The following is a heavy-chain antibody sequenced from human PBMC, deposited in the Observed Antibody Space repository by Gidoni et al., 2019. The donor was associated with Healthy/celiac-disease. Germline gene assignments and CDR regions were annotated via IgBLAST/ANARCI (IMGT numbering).Heavy chain of an antibody. J-gene: IGHJ4*02. Sequence: QVQLQQWGAGLLKPSETLSLTCAVYGGSFSGYYWSWIRQPPGKGLEWIGEINHSGSTNYNPSLKSRVTISVDTSKNQFSLKLSSVTAADTAVYYCARGSEDIVVVPAAIQACGYDYWGQGTLVTVSS. CDR3: ARGSEDIVVVPAAIQACGYDY. V-gene: IGHV4-34*01. CDR1: GGSFSGYY. CDR2: INHSGST. D-gene: IGHD2-2*02.